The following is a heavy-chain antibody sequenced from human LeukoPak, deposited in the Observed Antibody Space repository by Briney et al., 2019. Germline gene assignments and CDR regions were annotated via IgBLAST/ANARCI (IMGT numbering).Heavy chain of an antibody. V-gene: IGHV4-4*07. CDR1: GGSIGSYY. J-gene: IGHJ4*02. CDR2: IFTSGTT. Sequence: SETLSLTCTVSGGSIGSYYWNWIRQPAGKGLEWIGRIFTSGTTNYNPSLKSRVTMTVDTSKKQFSLRLNSVTAADTAVYYCAQGTPGSSGWYWSQGTQVTVSS. D-gene: IGHD6-25*01. CDR3: AQGTPGSSGWY.